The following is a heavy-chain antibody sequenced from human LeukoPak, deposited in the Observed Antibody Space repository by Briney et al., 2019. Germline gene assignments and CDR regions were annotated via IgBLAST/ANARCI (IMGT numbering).Heavy chain of an antibody. V-gene: IGHV1-46*01. CDR2: INPSGGST. CDR3: ARDAGITIFGVATPSYYYYGMDV. CDR1: GYTFTSYY. Sequence: ASVKVSCKASGYTFTSYYMHWVRQAPGQGLEWMGIINPSGGSTSYAQKFQGRVTMTRDTSTSTVYMELSSLRSEDTAVYYCARDAGITIFGVATPSYYYYGMDVWGQGTTVTVSS. J-gene: IGHJ6*02. D-gene: IGHD3-3*01.